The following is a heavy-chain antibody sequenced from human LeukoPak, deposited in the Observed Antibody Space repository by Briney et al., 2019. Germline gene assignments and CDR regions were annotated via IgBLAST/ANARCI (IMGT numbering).Heavy chain of an antibody. Sequence: SETLSLTCTVSGGSISSYYWSWIRQPAGKGLEWIGRIYTSGSTNYNPSLKSRVTISVDTSKNQFSLRLSSVTAADTAIYYCAAYSWSGYPWFDPWGQGTLVTVSS. V-gene: IGHV4-4*07. D-gene: IGHD3-3*01. CDR3: AAYSWSGYPWFDP. CDR1: GGSISSYY. CDR2: IYTSGST. J-gene: IGHJ5*02.